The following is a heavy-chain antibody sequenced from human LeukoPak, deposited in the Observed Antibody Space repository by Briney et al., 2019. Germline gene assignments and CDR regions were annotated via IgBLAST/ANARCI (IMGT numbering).Heavy chain of an antibody. CDR2: IYYSGST. V-gene: IGHV4-59*08. Sequence: SETLSLTCTVSGGSISSDSWSWTRQPPGKGLEWIGYIYYSGSTNYNPSLRSRVTISVHTSKNQFSLNLSSVTAADTAVYYCARSPRITVGGPYYFQYYYMDVWGKGTTVTVSS. CDR1: GGSISSDS. J-gene: IGHJ6*03. CDR3: ARSPRITVGGPYYFQYYYMDV. D-gene: IGHD6-19*01.